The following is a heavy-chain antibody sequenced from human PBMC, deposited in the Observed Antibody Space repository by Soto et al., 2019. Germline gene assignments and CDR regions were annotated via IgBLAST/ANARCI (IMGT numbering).Heavy chain of an antibody. D-gene: IGHD6-13*01. J-gene: IGHJ3*02. V-gene: IGHV3-30*04. CDR3: ARETIAADAFDI. Sequence: GSLRLSCAASGFTFSSYAMHWVRQAPGKGLEWVAVISYDGSNKYYADSVKGRFTISRDNSKNTLYLQMNSLRAEDTAVYYCARETIAADAFDIWGQGTMVTVSS. CDR1: GFTFSSYA. CDR2: ISYDGSNK.